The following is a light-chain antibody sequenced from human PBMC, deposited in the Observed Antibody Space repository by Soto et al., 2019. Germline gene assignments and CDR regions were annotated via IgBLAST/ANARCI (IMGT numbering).Light chain of an antibody. Sequence: EVVLTQSPGTLSLSPGERATLSCRASQSVSSSYLSWYQQRPGQAPRLVIYGASRRATGIPDRFSGSGSGTDFTLTISRLEPEDFAVYYCQQYSASPISFGQGTRLEIK. CDR3: QQYSASPIS. CDR2: GAS. V-gene: IGKV3-20*01. J-gene: IGKJ5*01. CDR1: QSVSSSY.